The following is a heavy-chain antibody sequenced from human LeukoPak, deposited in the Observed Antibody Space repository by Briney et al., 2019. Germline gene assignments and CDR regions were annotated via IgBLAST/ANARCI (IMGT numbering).Heavy chain of an antibody. CDR1: GFTFSSYS. J-gene: IGHJ6*02. V-gene: IGHV3-48*01. CDR2: ISSSSSTI. CDR3: ARDYGRSRDYGMDV. Sequence: GGSLRLSCAASGFTFSSYSMNWVRQAPGKGLEWVSYISSSSSTIYYADSVKGRFTISRDNAKNSLYLQMNSLRAEDTAVYYCARDYGRSRDYGMDVWGQGTTVTVSS. D-gene: IGHD3-10*01.